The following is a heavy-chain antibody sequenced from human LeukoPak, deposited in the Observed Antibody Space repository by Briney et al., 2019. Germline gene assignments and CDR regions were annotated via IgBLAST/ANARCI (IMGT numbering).Heavy chain of an antibody. V-gene: IGHV3-33*06. D-gene: IGHD2-2*01. Sequence: GRSLRLSCAASGFTFSSSGMHWVRQAPGKGLEWEAVIWHDGSNKYYTDSVVGRFTISRDNSKNTVYLQMNSLRVDDTAVYYCAKDRSDCSTTSCWAHIDYWGQGTLVTVSS. J-gene: IGHJ4*02. CDR2: IWHDGSNK. CDR1: GFTFSSSG. CDR3: AKDRSDCSTTSCWAHIDY.